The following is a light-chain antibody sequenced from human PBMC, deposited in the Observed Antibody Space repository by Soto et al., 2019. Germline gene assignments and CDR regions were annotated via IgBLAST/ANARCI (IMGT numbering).Light chain of an antibody. Sequence: DIQMTQSPSSLSASVGDRVTITCRASQSISSYLNWYQQKPGKAPKLLIYAASSLQSGVPPRFSGSGSGTDFTLTISSLQPEDFATYYCQQSYSTPPFTFGPGPKVDIK. CDR2: AAS. CDR3: QQSYSTPPFT. CDR1: QSISSY. V-gene: IGKV1-39*01. J-gene: IGKJ3*01.